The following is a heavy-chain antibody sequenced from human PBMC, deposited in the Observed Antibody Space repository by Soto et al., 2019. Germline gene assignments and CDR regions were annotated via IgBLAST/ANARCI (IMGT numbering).Heavy chain of an antibody. CDR2: IIPIFGIA. CDR3: AREDRDRETGLVPAAIDGMDV. CDR1: GGTFSRYS. V-gene: IGHV1-69*08. J-gene: IGHJ6*02. Sequence: QVQLVQSGAEVKKPGSSVKVSCKASGGTFSRYSITWVRQAPGHGLEWIGRIIPIFGIASYAQKFQGRVTITADESTSTAYMELSSLRSDEQAVYYCAREDRDRETGLVPAAIDGMDVWGQGTTVTVSS. D-gene: IGHD2-2*01.